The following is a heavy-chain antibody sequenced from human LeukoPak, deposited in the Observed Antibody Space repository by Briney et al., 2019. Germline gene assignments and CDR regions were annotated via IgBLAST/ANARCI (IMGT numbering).Heavy chain of an antibody. Sequence: RASVKVSCKASGYTYTGYYMHWVRQAPGQGLEWMGWINPNSGGTNYAQKFQGRVTMTRDTSISTAYMGLSRLRSDDTAVYYCARTTYYYDSSGYYWGQGTLVTVSS. CDR2: INPNSGGT. CDR3: ARTTYYYDSSGYY. D-gene: IGHD3-22*01. J-gene: IGHJ4*02. V-gene: IGHV1-2*02. CDR1: GYTYTGYY.